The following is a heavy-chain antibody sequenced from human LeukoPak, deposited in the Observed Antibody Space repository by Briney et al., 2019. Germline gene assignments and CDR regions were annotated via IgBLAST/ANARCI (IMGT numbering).Heavy chain of an antibody. Sequence: ASVKVSCKASGGTFSNYAISWVRQATGQGLEWMGWMNPNSGNTGYAQNFQGRVTMTRNTSISTAYMELSSLRSEDTAVYYCARSDWNYGMDVWGQGTTVTVSS. V-gene: IGHV1-8*01. J-gene: IGHJ6*02. CDR1: GGTFSNYA. CDR3: ARSDWNYGMDV. D-gene: IGHD1-1*01. CDR2: MNPNSGNT.